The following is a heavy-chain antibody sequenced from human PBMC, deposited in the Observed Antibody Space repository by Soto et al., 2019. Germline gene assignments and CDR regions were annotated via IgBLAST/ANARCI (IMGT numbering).Heavy chain of an antibody. CDR3: AIHFYYGSGTYHAVDY. CDR1: GFTFNNYA. J-gene: IGHJ4*02. Sequence: EVQLLESGGGIVQPGTSLRLSCAVSGFTFNNYAMNWVRQAPGKGLEWISGISASGGSTYYAESVKGRFTISRDSSKNTLYLQMNSLRADDTAIYYCAIHFYYGSGTYHAVDYWGQGTLVTVSS. V-gene: IGHV3-23*01. CDR2: ISASGGST. D-gene: IGHD3-10*01.